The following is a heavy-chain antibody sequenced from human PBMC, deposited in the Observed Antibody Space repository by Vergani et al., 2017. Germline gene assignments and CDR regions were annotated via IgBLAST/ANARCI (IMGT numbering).Heavy chain of an antibody. D-gene: IGHD1-26*01. CDR3: AKVFQGATVWDY. J-gene: IGHJ4*02. V-gene: IGHV3-23*04. Sequence: EVQLVESGGDLVKPGGSLRLSCAASGFTFSSYAMSWVRQAPGKGLEWVSAISGSGGSTYYADSVKGRFTISRDNSKNTLYLQMNSLRAEDTAVYYCAKVFQGATVWDYWGQGTLVTVSS. CDR1: GFTFSSYA. CDR2: ISGSGGST.